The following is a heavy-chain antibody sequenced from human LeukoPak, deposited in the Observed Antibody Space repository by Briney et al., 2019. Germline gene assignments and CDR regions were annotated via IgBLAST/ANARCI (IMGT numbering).Heavy chain of an antibody. D-gene: IGHD5-12*01. CDR1: GFTFSNAW. CDR2: IKSKTDGGTT. CDR3: TTGNGGYARIDY. V-gene: IGHV3-15*01. J-gene: IGHJ4*02. Sequence: PGGSLRLSCAASGFTFSNAWMSWVRQAPGKGLEWVGRIKSKTDGGTTDYAAPVKGRFTISRDDSKNTLYLQMNSLKTEDTAVYYCTTGNGGYARIDYWGQGTLVTVSS.